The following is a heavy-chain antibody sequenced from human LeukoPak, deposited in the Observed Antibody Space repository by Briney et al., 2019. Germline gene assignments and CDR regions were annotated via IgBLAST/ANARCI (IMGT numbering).Heavy chain of an antibody. CDR3: ASTPLSGYPY. J-gene: IGHJ4*02. V-gene: IGHV4-59*12. CDR2: IYYSGST. D-gene: IGHD5-18*01. CDR1: GGSISSYY. Sequence: PSETLSLTCTVSGGSISSYYWSWIRQPPGKGLEWIGYIYYSGSTNYNPSLKSRVTISVDTSKNQFSLKLSSVTAADTAVYYCASTPLSGYPYWGQGTLVTVSS.